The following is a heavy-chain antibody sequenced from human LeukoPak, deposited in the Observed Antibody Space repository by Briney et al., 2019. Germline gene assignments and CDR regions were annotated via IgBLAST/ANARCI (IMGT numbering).Heavy chain of an antibody. J-gene: IGHJ4*02. D-gene: IGHD3-10*01. CDR3: AGDYGLAVTPMGY. CDR1: GFMFSSYT. CDR2: ISSSSSYI. Sequence: GGSLRLSCAASGFMFSSYTMNWVRQAPGQGLEWVSSISSSSSYIDYADSVKGRFTISRDDARKSLYLQMNSLRAEDTAVYFCAGDYGLAVTPMGYWGQGTLVTVSS. V-gene: IGHV3-21*01.